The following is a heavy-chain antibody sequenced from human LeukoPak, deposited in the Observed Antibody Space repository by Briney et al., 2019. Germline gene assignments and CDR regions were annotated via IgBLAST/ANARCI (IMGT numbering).Heavy chain of an antibody. V-gene: IGHV3-11*06. CDR2: ISSSSSYT. CDR1: GFTFSDYY. J-gene: IGHJ4*02. CDR3: ARALHSSGWYFDY. Sequence: GGSLRLSCAASGFTFSDYYMSWIRQAPGKGLEWVSYISSSSSYTNYADSVKGRFTISRDNAKNPLYLQMNSLRAEDTAVYYCARALHSSGWYFDYWGQGTLVTVSS. D-gene: IGHD6-19*01.